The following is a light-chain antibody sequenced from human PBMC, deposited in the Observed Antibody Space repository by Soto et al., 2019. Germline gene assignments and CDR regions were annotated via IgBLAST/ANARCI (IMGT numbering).Light chain of an antibody. CDR2: DAS. CDR3: QQRRAWPRV. V-gene: IGKV3-11*01. J-gene: IGKJ4*01. Sequence: EIVLTQSPATLSLSPGERATLSCRASQSVGTYLVWYQQKPGQAPRLLIYDASKRAIGIPDRFSGSRSGTDFTLTISSLEPGDSAVYYCQQRRAWPRVFGGGTRME. CDR1: QSVGTY.